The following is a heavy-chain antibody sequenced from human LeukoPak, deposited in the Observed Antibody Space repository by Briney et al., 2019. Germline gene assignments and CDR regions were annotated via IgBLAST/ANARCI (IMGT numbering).Heavy chain of an antibody. CDR3: ARGGSGWYLGRFDY. J-gene: IGHJ4*02. CDR1: GYTFTSYD. V-gene: IGHV1-8*01. D-gene: IGHD6-19*01. CDR2: MNPNSGNT. Sequence: ASVKVSCKASGYTFTSYDINWVRQATGQGLEWMGWMNPNSGNTGYAQKFQGRVTMTRDTSISTAYMELSRLRSDDTAVYYCARGGSGWYLGRFDYWGQGTLVTVSS.